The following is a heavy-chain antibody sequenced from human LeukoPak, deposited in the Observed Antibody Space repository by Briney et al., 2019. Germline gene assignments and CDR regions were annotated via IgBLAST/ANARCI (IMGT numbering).Heavy chain of an antibody. CDR3: ARQVVAVAGTGYFDY. CDR2: IFYSGTT. J-gene: IGHJ4*02. CDR1: GGSISSSSYY. Sequence: SETLSLTCTVSGGSISSSSYYWGWIRQPPGRGLEWIGNIFYSGTTYYNPSLKSRVTISVDASKNQFSLKLNSVTAADTAVYFCARQVVAVAGTGYFDYWGQGTLVTVSS. V-gene: IGHV4-39*01. D-gene: IGHD6-19*01.